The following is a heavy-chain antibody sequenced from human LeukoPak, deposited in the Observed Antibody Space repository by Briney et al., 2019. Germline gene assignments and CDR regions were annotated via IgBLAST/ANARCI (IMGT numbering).Heavy chain of an antibody. V-gene: IGHV4-59*08. CDR2: IYYSGST. CDR1: GGAIKNYY. D-gene: IGHD1-26*01. CDR3: ARKPSGSSAWDY. J-gene: IGHJ4*02. Sequence: PSETLSLTCSVSGGAIKNYYWSWIRQPPGKGLEWIGYIYYSGSTNYNPSLKSRVTISVDTSKNQFSLKLRSVTAADTAVYYCARKPSGSSAWDYWGQGTLVTVSS.